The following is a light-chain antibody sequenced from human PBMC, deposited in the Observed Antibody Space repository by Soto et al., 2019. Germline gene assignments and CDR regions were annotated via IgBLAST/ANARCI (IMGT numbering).Light chain of an antibody. CDR1: QSVSSN. Sequence: EIVMTQSPATLSVSPGERATLSCRASQSVSSNLDWYQQKPGQAPRLLIFGASTRATGIPARFSRSGPGPVFTITIRSLQSEDFAIYFWQQYDTWPLTFGEGTKLDIK. CDR2: GAS. J-gene: IGKJ4*01. CDR3: QQYDTWPLT. V-gene: IGKV3-15*01.